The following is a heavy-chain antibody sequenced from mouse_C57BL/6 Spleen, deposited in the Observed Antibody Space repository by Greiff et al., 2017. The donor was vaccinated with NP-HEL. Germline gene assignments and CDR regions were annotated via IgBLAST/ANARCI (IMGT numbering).Heavy chain of an antibody. CDR1: GFTFSDYY. Sequence: EVKLMESEGGLVQPGSSMKLSCTASGFTFSDYYMAWVRQVPEKGLEWVANINYDGSSTYYLDSLKSRFIISRDNAKNILYLQMSSLKSEDTATYYCARAGDYAGYAMDYWGQGTSVTVSS. CDR2: INYDGSST. J-gene: IGHJ4*01. D-gene: IGHD2-4*01. CDR3: ARAGDYAGYAMDY. V-gene: IGHV5-16*01.